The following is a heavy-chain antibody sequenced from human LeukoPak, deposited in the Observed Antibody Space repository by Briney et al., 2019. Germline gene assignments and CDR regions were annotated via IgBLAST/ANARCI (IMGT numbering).Heavy chain of an antibody. Sequence: SETLSLTCTVSGGSISSYYWNWIRQTPGKGLEWSGYIYYSGSTNYNPSLKIRVTISVDTSKNQFSLKLSSVTAADTAVYYCARTASSSGYSSSWLYYFDYWGQGTLVTVSS. CDR1: GGSISSYY. D-gene: IGHD6-13*01. J-gene: IGHJ4*02. V-gene: IGHV4-59*01. CDR2: IYYSGST. CDR3: ARTASSSGYSSSWLYYFDY.